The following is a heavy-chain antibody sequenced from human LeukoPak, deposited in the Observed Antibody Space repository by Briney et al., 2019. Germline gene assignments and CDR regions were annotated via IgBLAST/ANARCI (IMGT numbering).Heavy chain of an antibody. CDR1: GFTFSVYY. Sequence: GGSLRLSCAASGFTFSVYYMSWIRQAPGKGLEWVSYISSSGSTIYYADSVKGRFTISRDNAKNSLYLQMNSLRAEDTAVYYCARVTSYIVVVSAMVDYWGQGTLVTVSS. D-gene: IGHD2-2*01. V-gene: IGHV3-11*04. CDR2: ISSSGSTI. CDR3: ARVTSYIVVVSAMVDY. J-gene: IGHJ4*02.